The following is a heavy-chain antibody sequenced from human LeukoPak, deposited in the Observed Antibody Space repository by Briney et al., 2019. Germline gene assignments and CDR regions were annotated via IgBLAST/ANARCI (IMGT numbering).Heavy chain of an antibody. V-gene: IGHV3-23*01. J-gene: IGHJ4*02. D-gene: IGHD3-22*01. CDR1: GFTFSSYA. CDR3: AKPQAGYDSSGYYPYYFDY. Sequence: PGGSLRLSCAASGFTFSSYAMSWVRQAPGKGLEWASAISGSGGSTYYADSVKGRFTISRDNSKNTLYLQMNSLRAEDTAVYYCAKPQAGYDSSGYYPYYFDYWGQGTLVTVSS. CDR2: ISGSGGST.